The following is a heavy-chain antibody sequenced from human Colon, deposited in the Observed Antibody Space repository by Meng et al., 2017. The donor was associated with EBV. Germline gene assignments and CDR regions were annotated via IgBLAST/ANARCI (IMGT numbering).Heavy chain of an antibody. J-gene: IGHJ4*02. CDR2: IYYSGST. Sequence: QGQRPKSGPGLVKPSQTLSLTCTVSGGSISSGDYYWSWIRQPPGKGLEWIGYIYYSGSTYYNPSLKSRVTISVDTSKNQFSLKLSSVTAADTAVYYCARDRGGLGAFDYWGQGTLVTVSS. V-gene: IGHV4-30-4*01. CDR3: ARDRGGLGAFDY. CDR1: GGSISSGDYY. D-gene: IGHD5-12*01.